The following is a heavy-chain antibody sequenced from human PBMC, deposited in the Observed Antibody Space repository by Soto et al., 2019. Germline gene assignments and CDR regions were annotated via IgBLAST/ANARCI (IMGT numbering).Heavy chain of an antibody. CDR2: ISGSGGST. J-gene: IGHJ4*02. V-gene: IGHV3-23*01. CDR3: AKDRIVVVTATMDY. CDR1: GFTFSSYA. D-gene: IGHD2-21*02. Sequence: PGGSLSLSCAASGFTFSSYAMSWVSQAPGKGLEWVSAISGSGGSTYYADSVKGRFTISRDNSKNTLYLQMNSLRAEDTAVYYCAKDRIVVVTATMDYWGQGTLATVSS.